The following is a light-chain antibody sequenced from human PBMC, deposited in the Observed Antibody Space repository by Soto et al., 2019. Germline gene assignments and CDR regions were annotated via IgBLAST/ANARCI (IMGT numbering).Light chain of an antibody. CDR3: QQRSNWPPFT. CDR1: HSVSSSY. V-gene: IGKV3D-20*02. Sequence: IVLPKSTGTMSLSLGERATLSCRAIHSVSSSYLTWYQQKPGQTPKVLIYRASTSATDSPARFSGSGSGTDFTLTISSLEPEDFAVDYCQQRSNWPPFTFGQGTRLEI. J-gene: IGKJ5*01. CDR2: RAS.